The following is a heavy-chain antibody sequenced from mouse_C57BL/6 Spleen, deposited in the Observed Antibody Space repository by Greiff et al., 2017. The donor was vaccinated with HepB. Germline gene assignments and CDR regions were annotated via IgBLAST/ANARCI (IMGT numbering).Heavy chain of an antibody. CDR2: ISSGGSYT. CDR1: GFTFSSYG. V-gene: IGHV5-6*02. CDR3: ARHPLYYGSSYYAMDY. D-gene: IGHD1-1*01. J-gene: IGHJ4*01. Sequence: DVMLVESGGDLVKPGGSLKLSCAASGFTFSSYGMSWVRQTPDKRLEWVATISSGGSYTYYPDSVKGRFTISRDNAKNTLYLQMSSLKSEDTAMYYCARHPLYYGSSYYAMDYWGQGTSVTVSS.